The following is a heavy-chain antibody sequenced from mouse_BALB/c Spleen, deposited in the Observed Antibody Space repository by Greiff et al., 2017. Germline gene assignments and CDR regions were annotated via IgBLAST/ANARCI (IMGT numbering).Heavy chain of an antibody. V-gene: IGHV1-69*02. Sequence: QVQLQQPGAELVKPGAPVKLSCKASGYTFTSYWMNWVKQRPGRGLEWIGRIDPSDSETHYNQKFKDKATLTVDKSSSTAYMQLSSLTSEDSAVYYCARWGGYDDLYAMDYWGQGTSVTVSS. J-gene: IGHJ4*01. CDR3: ARWGGYDDLYAMDY. CDR1: GYTFTSYW. D-gene: IGHD2-2*01. CDR2: IDPSDSET.